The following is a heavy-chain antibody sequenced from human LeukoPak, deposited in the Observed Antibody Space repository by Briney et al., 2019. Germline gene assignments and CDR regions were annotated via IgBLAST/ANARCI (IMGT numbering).Heavy chain of an antibody. D-gene: IGHD1-26*01. Sequence: SETLSLTCTVSGGSISSYYWSWIRQPPGKGLEWIGYIYYSGSANSNPSLESRVTISVDTSKNQFSLKLSSVTAADTAAYYCARLRSGSTPPPPHYYYGLDVWGQGTTVIVSS. CDR2: IYYSGSA. J-gene: IGHJ6*02. V-gene: IGHV4-59*01. CDR3: ARLRSGSTPPPPHYYYGLDV. CDR1: GGSISSYY.